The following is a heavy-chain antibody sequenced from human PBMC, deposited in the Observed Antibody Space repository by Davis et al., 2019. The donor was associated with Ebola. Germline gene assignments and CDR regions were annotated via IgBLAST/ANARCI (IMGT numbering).Heavy chain of an antibody. D-gene: IGHD5-18*01. CDR1: GGSFNDYY. V-gene: IGHV4-34*01. J-gene: IGHJ4*02. CDR3: ARGATKGYTYGGPLDS. Sequence: SETLSLTCGVFGGSFNDYYWGWIRQPPGKGLEWIGSIYHSGSTYYNPSLKSRVTISVDTSKNQVSMKLRSVTASDAALYYCARGATKGYTYGGPLDSWGQGTLLIVSS. CDR2: IYHSGST.